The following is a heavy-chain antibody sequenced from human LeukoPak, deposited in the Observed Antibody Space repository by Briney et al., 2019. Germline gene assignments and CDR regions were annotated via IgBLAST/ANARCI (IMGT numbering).Heavy chain of an antibody. V-gene: IGHV4-34*01. D-gene: IGHD6-19*01. CDR2: INHSGST. Sequence: PSETLSLTCAVYGGSFSGYYWSWIRQPPGKGLEWIGEINHSGSTNYNPSLKSRVTISVDTSKNQFSLKLSSVTAADTAVYYCARDREQWLVRGRRSFDYWGQGTLVTVSS. J-gene: IGHJ4*02. CDR3: ARDREQWLVRGRRSFDY. CDR1: GGSFSGYY.